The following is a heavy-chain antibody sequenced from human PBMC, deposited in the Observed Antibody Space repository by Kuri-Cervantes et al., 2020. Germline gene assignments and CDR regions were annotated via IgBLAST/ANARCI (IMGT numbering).Heavy chain of an antibody. D-gene: IGHD1-26*01. CDR2: ISYDGSKK. J-gene: IGHJ4*02. V-gene: IGHV3-30*18. CDR1: GFTFSSYG. CDR3: AKRGISSVGATINLDH. Sequence: GESLKISCAASGFTFSSYGMHWVRQAPGKGLEWVAVISYDGSKKYYADSVKGRFTISRDNSKNTLYLQMNSLRAEDTAVYYCAKRGISSVGATINLDHWGQGTLVTVSS.